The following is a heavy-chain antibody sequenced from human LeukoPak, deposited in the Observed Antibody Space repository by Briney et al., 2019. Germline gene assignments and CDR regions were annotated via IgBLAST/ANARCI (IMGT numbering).Heavy chain of an antibody. Sequence: GGSLRLSCAASGFTFSSSAMHWVRQAPGKGLEWVAVISYDGGNTYYADSVKGRFTISRDNSKNTLYLQMNSLRAEDTAVYYCARVPYYDFWSGYQSYYYYYLDVWGKGTTVTVSS. V-gene: IGHV3-30-3*01. J-gene: IGHJ6*03. D-gene: IGHD3-3*01. CDR2: ISYDGGNT. CDR1: GFTFSSSA. CDR3: ARVPYYDFWSGYQSYYYYYLDV.